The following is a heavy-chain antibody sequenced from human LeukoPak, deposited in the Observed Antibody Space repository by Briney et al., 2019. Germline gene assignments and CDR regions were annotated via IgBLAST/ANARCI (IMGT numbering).Heavy chain of an antibody. CDR2: ISYDGSNK. CDR3: AKDRVWELTKGAAPFDY. J-gene: IGHJ4*02. V-gene: IGHV3-30*18. Sequence: PGGSLRLSCAASGFTFSSYGMHWVRQAPGKGLEWVAVISYDGSNKYYADSVKGRFTISRDNSKNTLYPQMNSLRAEDTAVYYCAKDRVWELTKGAAPFDYWGQGTLVTVSS. CDR1: GFTFSSYG. D-gene: IGHD1-26*01.